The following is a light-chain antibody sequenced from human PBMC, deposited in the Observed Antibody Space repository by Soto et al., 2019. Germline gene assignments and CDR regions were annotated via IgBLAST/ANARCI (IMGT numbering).Light chain of an antibody. CDR2: GAS. CDR3: QQYGGTVLT. Sequence: ELVLTQSPDTLSLSPGERATLSCRASQSVSTKSLAWYQQKPGQAPRPLIYGASSRATGTPDRFSGSGSGTDFTLIISRLEPEDFAVYYCQQYGGTVLTFGGGTKVDIK. V-gene: IGKV3-20*01. CDR1: QSVSTKS. J-gene: IGKJ4*01.